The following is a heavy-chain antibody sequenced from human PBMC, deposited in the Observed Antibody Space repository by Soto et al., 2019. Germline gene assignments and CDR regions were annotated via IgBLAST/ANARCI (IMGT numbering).Heavy chain of an antibody. V-gene: IGHV4-39*01. CDR1: GGSISSSSYY. CDR3: ARCPSGGYCSGGRCYRYHWFDP. J-gene: IGHJ5*02. Sequence: SETLSLTCTVSGGSISSSSYYWGWSRQPPXKGLEWIGSIYYSGSTYYNPSLKSRVTISVDTSKNQFSLKLSSVTAADTAVYYCARCPSGGYCSGGRCYRYHWFDPWGQGTLVTVSS. CDR2: IYYSGST. D-gene: IGHD2-15*01.